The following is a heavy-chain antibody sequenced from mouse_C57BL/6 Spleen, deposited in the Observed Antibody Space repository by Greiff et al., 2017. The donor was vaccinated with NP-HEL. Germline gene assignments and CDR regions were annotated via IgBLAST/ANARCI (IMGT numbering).Heavy chain of an antibody. J-gene: IGHJ2*01. CDR2: IRSKSNNYAT. D-gene: IGHD4-1*01. V-gene: IGHV10-1*01. CDR1: GFSFNTYA. CDR3: VRQKGPNWDFDY. Sequence: GGGLVQPKGSLKLSCAASGFSFNTYAMNWVRQAPGKGLEWVARIRSKSNNYATYYADSVKDRFTISRDDSESMLYLQMNNLKTEDTAMYYCVRQKGPNWDFDYWGQGTTLTVSS.